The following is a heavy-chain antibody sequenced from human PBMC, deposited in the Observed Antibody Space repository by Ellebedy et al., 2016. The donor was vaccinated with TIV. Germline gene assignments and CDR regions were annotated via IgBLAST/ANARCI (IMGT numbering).Heavy chain of an antibody. CDR1: GFTVSRNY. V-gene: IGHV3-53*01. J-gene: IGHJ3*02. D-gene: IGHD3-22*01. CDR3: ASRYSYYDSITDGSDAFDI. Sequence: GGSLRLSXAASGFTVSRNYMSWVRQAPGKGLEWVSVIYTGGAIYYADSVKGRFTISRDNSKNTVSLHMNSLRVEDTAVYYCASRYSYYDSITDGSDAFDIWGQGTMVTVSS. CDR2: IYTGGAI.